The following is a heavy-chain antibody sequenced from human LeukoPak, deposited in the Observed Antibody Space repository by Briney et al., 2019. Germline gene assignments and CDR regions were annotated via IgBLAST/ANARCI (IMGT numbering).Heavy chain of an antibody. D-gene: IGHD5-18*01. CDR3: ERRDLGYSYDRLGDWFDP. CDR1: GYSFTSYW. CDR2: IYPGDSDT. J-gene: IGHJ5*02. V-gene: IGHV5-51*01. Sequence: GESLKISCKGSGYSFTSYWIGWVRQMPGKGLEWMGIIYPGDSDTRYSPSFQGQVTISADKSINTAYLQWSSLKASDPAMYYCERRDLGYSYDRLGDWFDPWGQGTLVTVSS.